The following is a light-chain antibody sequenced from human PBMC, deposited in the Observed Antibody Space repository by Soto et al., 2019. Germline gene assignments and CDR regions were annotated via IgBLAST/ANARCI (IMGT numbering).Light chain of an antibody. CDR2: AAS. Sequence: DIQMTQSPSSLSASVGGRFAISCRASHYISTYLNWYQQRPGKAPKLLIYAASSLQSGVPSRFSGSGSGTDFTLTISSLQPEDFATYYCQQTYSTPLTFGGGTKVDIK. J-gene: IGKJ4*01. CDR3: QQTYSTPLT. V-gene: IGKV1-39*01. CDR1: HYISTY.